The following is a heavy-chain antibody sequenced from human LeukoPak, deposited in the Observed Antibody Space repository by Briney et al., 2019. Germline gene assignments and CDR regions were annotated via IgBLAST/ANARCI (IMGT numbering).Heavy chain of an antibody. CDR2: MNPRSGNT. V-gene: IGHV1-8*01. J-gene: IGHJ4*02. Sequence: ASVKVSCKASGYTFTNNDISWVRQAAGQGLEWMGWMNPRSGNTGYAQKFQVRVTMTRDTSITTAYMELSALRSEDTAVYYCAKVVSGGHHDYWGQGTLVTVSS. D-gene: IGHD2-15*01. CDR1: GYTFTNND. CDR3: AKVVSGGHHDY.